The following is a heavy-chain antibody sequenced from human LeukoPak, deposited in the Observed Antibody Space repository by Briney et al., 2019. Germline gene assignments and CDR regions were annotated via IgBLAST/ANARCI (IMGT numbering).Heavy chain of an antibody. Sequence: SETLSLTCTVSGDSINSYPWSWIRQPAGKGLEWIGRIHISGSTNYNPSLRSRVAISMDSSKNQFSLKLKSVTAADTAVYYCARDDSSRDDSGGYHYWGQGTLVTISS. CDR2: IHISGST. CDR1: GDSINSYP. D-gene: IGHD3-22*01. J-gene: IGHJ4*02. CDR3: ARDDSSRDDSGGYHY. V-gene: IGHV4-4*07.